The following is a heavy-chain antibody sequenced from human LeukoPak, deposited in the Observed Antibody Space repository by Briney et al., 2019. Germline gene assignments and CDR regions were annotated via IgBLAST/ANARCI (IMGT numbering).Heavy chain of an antibody. Sequence: ASVKVSCKASGYTFTSYGISWVRQAPGQGLEWMGWISAYNGNTTYAQKLQARVTMTTATSTSTDYMELRSLRSDDTAVYYCARVLISYYYDSSGYQFYYWGQGTLDSVSS. D-gene: IGHD3-22*01. V-gene: IGHV1-18*01. CDR1: GYTFTSYG. J-gene: IGHJ4*02. CDR3: ARVLISYYYDSSGYQFYY. CDR2: ISAYNGNT.